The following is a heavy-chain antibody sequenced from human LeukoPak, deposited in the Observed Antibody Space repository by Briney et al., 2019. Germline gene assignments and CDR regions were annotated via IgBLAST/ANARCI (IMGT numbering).Heavy chain of an antibody. J-gene: IGHJ4*02. CDR3: ARGTYSFDSSSSPLGPLFDS. CDR1: GASISSYF. CDR2: ISNVGST. Sequence: PSETLSLTCTVSGASISSYFWTWIRQSPGKGLEWIGYISNVGSTNYNPSLQSRVTISGDTSKKQFSLKLTSLTAADTAVYYCARGTYSFDSSSSPLGPLFDSWGQGTLVTVSS. V-gene: IGHV4-59*01. D-gene: IGHD3-22*01.